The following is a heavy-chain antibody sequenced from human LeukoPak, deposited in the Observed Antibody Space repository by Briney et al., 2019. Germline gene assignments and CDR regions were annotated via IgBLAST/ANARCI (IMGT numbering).Heavy chain of an antibody. D-gene: IGHD6-13*01. V-gene: IGHV3-23*01. Sequence: GGSLRLSCAAPGFTFSSYAMSWVRQAPGKGLEWVSAISGSATSTYYADSVKGRFTISRDNSKNTLYLQMNSLRAEDTAVYYCAKDLSSSWPNALGIWGQGTMVTVSS. CDR1: GFTFSSYA. CDR2: ISGSATST. J-gene: IGHJ3*02. CDR3: AKDLSSSWPNALGI.